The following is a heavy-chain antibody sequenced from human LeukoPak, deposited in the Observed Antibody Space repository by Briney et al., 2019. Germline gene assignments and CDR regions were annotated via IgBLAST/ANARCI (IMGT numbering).Heavy chain of an antibody. Sequence: GGSLRLFCAASGFTFSSYSMNWVRQAPGKGLEWVSYISSSSSTIYYADSVKGRFTISRDNAKNSLYLQMNSLRAEDTAVYYCARVAEIMVRGVITYYFDYWGQGTLVTVSS. CDR2: ISSSSSTI. J-gene: IGHJ4*02. CDR1: GFTFSSYS. V-gene: IGHV3-48*01. D-gene: IGHD3-10*01. CDR3: ARVAEIMVRGVITYYFDY.